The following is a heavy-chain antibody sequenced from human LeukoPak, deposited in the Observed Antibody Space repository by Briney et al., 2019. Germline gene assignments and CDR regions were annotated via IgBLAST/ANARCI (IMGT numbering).Heavy chain of an antibody. CDR2: IKQDGSEK. V-gene: IGHV3-7*03. Sequence: GGSLGLSCAASGFTFSSYWMSWVRQAPGKGLEWVANIKQDGSEKYYVDSVKGRFTISRDNAKNSLYLQMNSLRAEDTAVYYCARCIVGATLDYWGQGTLVTVSS. CDR3: ARCIVGATLDY. CDR1: GFTFSSYW. D-gene: IGHD1-26*01. J-gene: IGHJ4*02.